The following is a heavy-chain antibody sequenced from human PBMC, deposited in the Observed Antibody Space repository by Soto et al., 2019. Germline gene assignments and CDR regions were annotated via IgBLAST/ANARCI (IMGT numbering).Heavy chain of an antibody. CDR1: GFTFSSYA. CDR2: ISGSGGST. CDR3: AKDFPAKDDILTGPAY. Sequence: PGGSLRLSCAASGFTFSSYAMSWVRQAPGKGLEWVSAISGSGGSTYYADSVKGRFTISRDNSKNTLYLQMNSPRAEDTAVYYCAKDFPAKDDILTGPAYWGQGTLVTVSS. V-gene: IGHV3-23*01. J-gene: IGHJ4*02. D-gene: IGHD3-9*01.